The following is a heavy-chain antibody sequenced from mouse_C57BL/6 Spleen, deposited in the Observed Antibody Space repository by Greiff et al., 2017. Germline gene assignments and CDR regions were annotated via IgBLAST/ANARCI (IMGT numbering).Heavy chain of an antibody. Sequence: EVQLQESGGDLVKPGGSLKLSCAASGFTFSSYGMSWVRQTPDKRLEWVATISSGGSYTYYPDSVKGRFTISRDNAKNTLYLQMSSLKSEDTAMYYCARHEGGSRQFAYWGQGTLVTVSA. D-gene: IGHD1-1*01. CDR3: ARHEGGSRQFAY. J-gene: IGHJ3*01. CDR2: ISSGGSYT. CDR1: GFTFSSYG. V-gene: IGHV5-6*01.